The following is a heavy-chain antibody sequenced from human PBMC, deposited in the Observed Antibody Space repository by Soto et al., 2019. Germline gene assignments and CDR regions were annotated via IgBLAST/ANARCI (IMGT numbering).Heavy chain of an antibody. V-gene: IGHV3-11*01. CDR3: ARDSSGSWYGRRYYYYGMDV. CDR1: GFTFSDYD. J-gene: IGHJ6*02. D-gene: IGHD6-13*01. CDR2: ISSSGSSI. Sequence: QVQLVESGGGLVKPGGSLRLSCAASGFTFSDYDMSWIRQAPGKGLEYISYISSSGSSIYYADSVKGRFTISRDNAKKSLYLQMNSVRAEVTAVYYCARDSSGSWYGRRYYYYGMDVWGQANTVTVSS.